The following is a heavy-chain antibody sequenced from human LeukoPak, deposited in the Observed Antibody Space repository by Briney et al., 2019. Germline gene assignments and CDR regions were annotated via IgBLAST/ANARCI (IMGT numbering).Heavy chain of an antibody. CDR2: ISGSSRYI. V-gene: IGHV3-21*01. CDR1: GFTFSTYS. J-gene: IGHJ5*01. CDR3: TRDPRHFDS. Sequence: GGSLRLSCVASGFTFSTYSLNWVRRAPGKGLEWVSSISGSSRYIYYADLVKGRFTISRDNAKNSLYLQMSSLRVEDTAVYYCTRDPRHFDSCGQGTLVTVSS. D-gene: IGHD6-6*01.